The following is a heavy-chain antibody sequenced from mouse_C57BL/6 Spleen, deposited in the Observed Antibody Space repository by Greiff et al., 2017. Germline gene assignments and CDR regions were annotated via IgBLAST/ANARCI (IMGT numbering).Heavy chain of an antibody. CDR2: INPSNGGT. Sequence: QVQLQQPGTELVKPGASVKLSCKASGYTFTSYWMHWVKQRPGQGLEWIGNINPSNGGTNYNEKFKSKATLTVAKSSSTAYMQLSSLTSEDSAVYYCARWTVVARDCFDYWGQGSTLTVSA. J-gene: IGHJ2*01. V-gene: IGHV1-53*01. CDR3: ARWTVVARDCFDY. D-gene: IGHD1-1*01. CDR1: GYTFTSYW.